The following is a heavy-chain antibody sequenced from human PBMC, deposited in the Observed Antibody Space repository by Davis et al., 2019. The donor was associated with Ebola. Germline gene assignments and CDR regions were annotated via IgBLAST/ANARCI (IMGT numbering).Heavy chain of an antibody. V-gene: IGHV3-21*01. J-gene: IGHJ6*02. CDR1: GFTFGSYS. D-gene: IGHD6-13*01. CDR2: ISSSSSSI. CDR3: AREEWAYSSSWYYYYGMDV. Sequence: GESLKISCAASGFTFGSYSMNWVRQAPGKGLEWVSSISSSSSSIYYADSVKGRFTISRDNPKNSLYLQMNSLGDEDTAVYYCAREEWAYSSSWYYYYGMDVWGQGTTVTVSS.